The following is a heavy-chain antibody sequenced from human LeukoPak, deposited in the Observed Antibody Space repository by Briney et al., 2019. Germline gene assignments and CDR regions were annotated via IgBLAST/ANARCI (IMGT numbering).Heavy chain of an antibody. J-gene: IGHJ4*02. V-gene: IGHV3-23*01. CDR3: ARGYVTPDF. CDR2: ITSGGKT. Sequence: GGSRRLSCAASGSTFSDYAMSWVRQAPGKGLEWVSSITSGGKTFYTDSVKGRFTISRDNSKSALYLQMDSLRGEDTAVYYCARGYVTPDFWGQGTLVTVSS. CDR1: GSTFSDYA. D-gene: IGHD6-13*01.